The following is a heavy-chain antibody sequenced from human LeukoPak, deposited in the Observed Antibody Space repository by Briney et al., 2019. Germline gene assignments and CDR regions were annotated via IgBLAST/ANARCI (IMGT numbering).Heavy chain of an antibody. D-gene: IGHD3-10*01. CDR2: IYSGGST. CDR3: AGRAGDY. V-gene: IGHV3-53*01. J-gene: IGHJ4*02. Sequence: GGSLRLSCAASDFTVSNNYMNWVRQAPGKGLEWVSVIYSGGSTYYADSVKGRFTISRDNSKNTVFLQMSSLRAEDTAVYYCAGRAGDYWGQGTLVTVSS. CDR1: DFTVSNNY.